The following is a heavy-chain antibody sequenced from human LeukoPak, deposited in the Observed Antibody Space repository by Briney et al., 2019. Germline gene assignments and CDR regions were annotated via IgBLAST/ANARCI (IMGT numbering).Heavy chain of an antibody. CDR2: ISYSGDST. J-gene: IGHJ4*02. Sequence: PGGSLRLSCAASGFIFRSYAMSWVRQAPGKGLEWVSVISYSGDSTYYADSVRGRFTISRDNSKNTLCLELNSLRAEDTAIYYCAKTANNGWWSYDYWGQGTLVTVSS. CDR1: GFIFRSYA. CDR3: AKTANNGWWSYDY. D-gene: IGHD2-8*02. V-gene: IGHV3-23*01.